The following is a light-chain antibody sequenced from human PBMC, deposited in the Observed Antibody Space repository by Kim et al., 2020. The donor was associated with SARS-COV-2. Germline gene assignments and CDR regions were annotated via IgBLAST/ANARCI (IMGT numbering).Light chain of an antibody. CDR2: DVS. Sequence: QSALTQPASVSGSPGQSITISCTGTSSDVGGYNFVSWYQQHPGNAPKFMIFDVSKRPSGVSNRFSGSKSGNTASLTISGLQPEDEADYYCSSYASSSTWVFGGGTQLTVL. V-gene: IGLV2-14*01. CDR1: SSDVGGYNF. J-gene: IGLJ3*02. CDR3: SSYASSSTWV.